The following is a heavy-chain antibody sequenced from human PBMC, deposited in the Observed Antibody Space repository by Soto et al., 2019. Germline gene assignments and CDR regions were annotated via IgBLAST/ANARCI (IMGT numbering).Heavy chain of an antibody. V-gene: IGHV1-3*05. CDR3: ARAWVVVTAPDY. CDR2: LNAGNGNT. Sequence: QVQLVQSGAEEKKPGASVKVSCKASGYTFTSYAMHWVRQAPGQRLEWMGWLNAGNGNTKYSQKFQGRVTITRDTSASPAYMELSSLRSEDTAVYYCARAWVVVTAPDYWGQGTLVTVSS. J-gene: IGHJ4*02. D-gene: IGHD2-21*02. CDR1: GYTFTSYA.